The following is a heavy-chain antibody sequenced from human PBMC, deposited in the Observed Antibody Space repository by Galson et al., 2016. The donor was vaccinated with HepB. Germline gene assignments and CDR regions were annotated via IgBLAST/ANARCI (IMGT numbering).Heavy chain of an antibody. CDR2: IKQDGSDK. CDR3: VRKGDALDV. V-gene: IGHV3-7*02. Sequence: SCAASGFTFRDYWMSWVRQAPGKGLEWVANIKQDGSDKYYVDSVKGRFSISRDNTKNSLYLEMNSLRAEDTAVYYCVRKGDALDVWGQGTTITVSS. CDR1: GFTFRDYW. D-gene: IGHD2-21*02. J-gene: IGHJ6*01.